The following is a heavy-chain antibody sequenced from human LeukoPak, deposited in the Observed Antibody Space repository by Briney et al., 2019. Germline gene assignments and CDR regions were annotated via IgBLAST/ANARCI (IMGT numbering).Heavy chain of an antibody. CDR1: GYTFTSYY. Sequence: ASVKVSCKASGYTFTSYYLHWVRQAPGQRLEWMGIINPSAGSTSYAQKFQGRVTLTRDMSTSTVYMEVSSLRSEDTAVYYCARDLRFGELSFLPFDYWGQGTLVTVSS. J-gene: IGHJ4*02. CDR3: ARDLRFGELSFLPFDY. D-gene: IGHD3-10*01. CDR2: INPSAGST. V-gene: IGHV1-46*01.